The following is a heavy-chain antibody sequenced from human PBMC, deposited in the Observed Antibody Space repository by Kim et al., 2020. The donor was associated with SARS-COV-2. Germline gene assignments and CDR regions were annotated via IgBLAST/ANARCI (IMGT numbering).Heavy chain of an antibody. CDR3: ARVNQRDSSSWSQRFDP. CDR2: TYYRSKWYN. J-gene: IGHJ5*02. Sequence: SQTLSLTCAISGDSVSSNSAAWNWIRQSPSRGLEWLGRTYYRSKWYNDYAVSVKSRITINPDTSKNQFSLQLNSVTPEDTAVYYCARVNQRDSSSWSQRFDPWGQGTLVTVSS. V-gene: IGHV6-1*01. CDR1: GDSVSSNSAA. D-gene: IGHD6-13*01.